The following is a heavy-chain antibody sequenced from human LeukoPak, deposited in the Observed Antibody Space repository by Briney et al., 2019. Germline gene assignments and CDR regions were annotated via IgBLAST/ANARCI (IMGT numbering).Heavy chain of an antibody. J-gene: IGHJ4*02. CDR2: ISSNGGST. CDR3: ARGGSWGDY. Sequence: GGSLRLSCAASGFTFSSYAMHWVRQAPGKGLEYVSAISSNGGSTYYANSVKGRFTISRDNSKNTLYLQMNSLRAEDTAVYYCARGGSWGDYWGQGTLVTVSS. CDR1: GFTFSSYA. D-gene: IGHD3-16*01. V-gene: IGHV3-64*01.